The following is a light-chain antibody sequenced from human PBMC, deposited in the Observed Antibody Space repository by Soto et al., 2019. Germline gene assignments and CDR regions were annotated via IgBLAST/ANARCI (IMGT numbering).Light chain of an antibody. Sequence: QSVLTQPPSVYGAPGQRVTISCPGSRSNIGAGFDVHWYQQLPETAPKLLLYGNTNRPSGVPDRFSGSKSGTSASMDITGLQAEDEADYYCQSYDSSMSAVFGGGSELTV. CDR2: GNT. V-gene: IGLV1-40*01. J-gene: IGLJ2*01. CDR3: QSYDSSMSAV. CDR1: RSNIGAGFD.